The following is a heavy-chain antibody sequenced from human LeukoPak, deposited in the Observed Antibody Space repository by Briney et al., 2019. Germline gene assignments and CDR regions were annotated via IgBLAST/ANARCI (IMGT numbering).Heavy chain of an antibody. J-gene: IGHJ3*01. V-gene: IGHV3-23*01. CDR1: GFTFGSYA. CDR3: AKGDVVVPPADAFDF. CDR2: ISGSGGST. D-gene: IGHD2-15*01. Sequence: GGSLRLSCAASGFTFGSYAMSWVRQAPGKGLEWVSGISGSGGSTFYADSAKGRFTISRDNSKNTLYLQMNSLRAEDTAVYYCAKGDVVVPPADAFDFWGQGTMVTVSS.